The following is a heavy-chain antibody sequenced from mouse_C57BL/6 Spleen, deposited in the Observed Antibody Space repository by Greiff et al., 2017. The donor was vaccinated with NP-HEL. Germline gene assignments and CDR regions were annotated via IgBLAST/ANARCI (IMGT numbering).Heavy chain of an antibody. CDR2: IDPSDSYT. Sequence: VQLQQSGAELVMPGASVKLSCKASGYTFTSSWMHWVQQRPGQGLEWIGEIDPSDSYTNYNQQFKGKSTLTGDKSSSTAYMQLSSLTSEDTDVYDCARYGSSSWFAYGGQGTLVTVSA. CDR3: ARYGSSSWFAY. CDR1: GYTFTSSW. J-gene: IGHJ3*01. D-gene: IGHD1-1*01. V-gene: IGHV1-69*01.